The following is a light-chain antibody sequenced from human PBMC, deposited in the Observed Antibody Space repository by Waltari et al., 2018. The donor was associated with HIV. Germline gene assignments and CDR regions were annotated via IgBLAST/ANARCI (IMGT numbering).Light chain of an antibody. CDR1: QDIGKG. J-gene: IGKJ1*01. Sequence: AIQMTLSPPSLSASVGDRVTITCRASQDIGKGLGWYQQKPGKAPKLLIFSASRLQSEIPSRFSGSGSGTDFTLTISSLRPEDFATYWCLQDFNYPRTFGQGTQVEMK. CDR2: SAS. V-gene: IGKV1-6*01. CDR3: LQDFNYPRT.